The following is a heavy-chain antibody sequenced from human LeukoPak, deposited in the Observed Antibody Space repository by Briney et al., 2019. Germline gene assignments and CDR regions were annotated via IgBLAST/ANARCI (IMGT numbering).Heavy chain of an antibody. CDR1: GGSISPYF. Sequence: PSETLSLTCTVSGGSISPYFWSWIRQTPGKGLEWIGYIYATGSTNYNPSLKSRVTISVDTSKNQFSLKLSSVTAADTAVYYCARRHIYFDYWGQGTLVTVSS. J-gene: IGHJ4*02. V-gene: IGHV4-4*09. CDR2: IYATGST. CDR3: ARRHIYFDY.